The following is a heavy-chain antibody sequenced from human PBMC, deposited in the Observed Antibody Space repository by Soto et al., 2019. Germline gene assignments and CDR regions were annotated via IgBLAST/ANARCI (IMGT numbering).Heavy chain of an antibody. Sequence: QVQLEQSGAEVKKPGASVKVSCKASGYTFTSYGISWVRPAPGQGLERMGWISAYNGNTNSAQKLQGRVTMTPDTSTSRAYMELRSLRSDDTAVYYCARVKARELRNYYYGMDVWGQGTTVTVSS. CDR2: ISAYNGNT. CDR1: GYTFTSYG. J-gene: IGHJ6*02. CDR3: ARVKARELRNYYYGMDV. D-gene: IGHD1-7*01. V-gene: IGHV1-18*01.